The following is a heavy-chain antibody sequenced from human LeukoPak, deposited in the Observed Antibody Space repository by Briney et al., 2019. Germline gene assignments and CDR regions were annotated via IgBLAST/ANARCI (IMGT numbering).Heavy chain of an antibody. D-gene: IGHD3-22*01. V-gene: IGHV3-21*01. CDR1: GFTFTTYG. CDR2: ISVRSNYR. J-gene: IGHJ4*02. Sequence: GGSLRLSCAASGFTFTTYGMSRVRQAPGKGLEWVSSISVRSNYRYYADSVRGRFTISRDDARDSLFLQMNSLRAEDTAVYFCVRLRRNSDRSGYYYYYDYWGQGTLVTVSS. CDR3: VRLRRNSDRSGYYYYYDY.